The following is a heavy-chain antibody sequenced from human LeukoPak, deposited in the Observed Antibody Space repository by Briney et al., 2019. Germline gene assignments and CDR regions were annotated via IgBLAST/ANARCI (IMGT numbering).Heavy chain of an antibody. J-gene: IGHJ3*02. V-gene: IGHV1-46*01. CDR1: GYTFTSYY. CDR2: INPSGGST. Sequence: ASVKVSRKASGYTFTSYYMHWVRQAPGQGLEWMGIINPSGGSTSYAQKFQGRVTMTRDTSTSTVYMELSSLRSEDTAVYYCAREVVGGAFDIWGQGTMVTVSS. D-gene: IGHD2-15*01. CDR3: AREVVGGAFDI.